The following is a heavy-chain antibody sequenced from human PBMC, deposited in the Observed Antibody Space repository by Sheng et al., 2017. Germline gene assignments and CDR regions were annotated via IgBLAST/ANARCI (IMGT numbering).Heavy chain of an antibody. CDR3: ARESSSGLYYFDY. CDR1: GFIVSDNY. V-gene: IGHV3-53*01. Sequence: EVQLVESGGGLIQPGGSLRLSCVASGFIVSDNYMSWVRQAPGKGLKWVSVIYSGGRTYNADSVKGRFTISRDNSKNTLYLQMRSLRAEDTAVYYCARESSSGLYYFDYWGQGTLVTV. D-gene: IGHD3-22*01. J-gene: IGHJ4*02. CDR2: IYSGGRT.